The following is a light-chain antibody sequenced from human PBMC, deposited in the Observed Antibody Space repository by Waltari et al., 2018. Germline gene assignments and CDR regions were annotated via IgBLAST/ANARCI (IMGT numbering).Light chain of an antibody. J-gene: IGKJ2*01. CDR1: QSVSNY. V-gene: IGKV3-11*01. CDR3: QQRSSWPHT. CDR2: DSS. Sequence: EVVLTQSPAPLSLSPGERATLSCGASQSVSNYLACFQQKPGQAPRLLIYDSSNSATGIPARFSGSGSGTDFTLTISSLEPEDFAVYYCQQRSSWPHTFGQGTKLEI.